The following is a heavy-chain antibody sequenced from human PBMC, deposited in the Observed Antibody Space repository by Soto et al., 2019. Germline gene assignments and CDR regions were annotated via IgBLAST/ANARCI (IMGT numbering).Heavy chain of an antibody. CDR3: ARSVGASLYYLHF. J-gene: IGHJ4*02. CDR2: TDYSGNT. CDR1: SDSISSYY. D-gene: IGHD2-15*01. Sequence: QVQLQESGPGLVRPSETLSLTCTVSSDSISSYYWICIRQSPGQGLEWIGYTDYSGNTNYSPSLRSQVTIPAATSKNQSSLRLSSVTAADGAVYYGARSVGASLYYLHFLRQRTLATVSS. V-gene: IGHV4-59*08.